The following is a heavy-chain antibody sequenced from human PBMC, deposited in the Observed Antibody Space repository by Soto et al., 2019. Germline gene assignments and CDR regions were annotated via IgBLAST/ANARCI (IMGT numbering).Heavy chain of an antibody. Sequence: GASVKVSCKASGGTFSSYAISWVRQAPGQGLEWMGGIIPISGTANYAQKFQGRVTITADESTSTAYMELSSLRSEDTAVYYCATPKEDVDTAIGRLDYWGQGTLVTVSS. CDR2: IIPISGTA. J-gene: IGHJ4*02. CDR3: ATPKEDVDTAIGRLDY. V-gene: IGHV1-69*13. CDR1: GGTFSSYA. D-gene: IGHD5-18*01.